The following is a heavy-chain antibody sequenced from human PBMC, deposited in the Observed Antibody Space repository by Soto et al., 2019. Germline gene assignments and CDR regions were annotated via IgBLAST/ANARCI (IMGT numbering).Heavy chain of an antibody. CDR3: ARDGQGLAPYALDV. CDR1: GFTFSGHA. J-gene: IGHJ6*02. D-gene: IGHD6-19*01. Sequence: QVQLVESGGGVAQPGRSLRLSCTVSGFTFSGHAMHWVRQAPGKGLEWVTQIWYDGSNKNYAESVKGRFTISRDNSKNTLYLQMNSLRVEDTAVYYCARDGQGLAPYALDVWGHGTSVTVSS. CDR2: IWYDGSNK. V-gene: IGHV3-33*01.